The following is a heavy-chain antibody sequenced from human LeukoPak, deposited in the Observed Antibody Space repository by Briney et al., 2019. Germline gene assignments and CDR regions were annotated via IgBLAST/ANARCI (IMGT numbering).Heavy chain of an antibody. CDR3: ARFIPVYYYGFDY. Sequence: ASVKVSCKASGYTFTGYYMHWVRQAPGQGLEWMGWINPNSGGTNYAQKFQGRVTMTRDTSISTAYMELSRLRSDDTAVYYCARFIPVYYYGFDYWGQGTLVTVSS. CDR2: INPNSGGT. V-gene: IGHV1-2*02. J-gene: IGHJ4*02. CDR1: GYTFTGYY. D-gene: IGHD3-10*01.